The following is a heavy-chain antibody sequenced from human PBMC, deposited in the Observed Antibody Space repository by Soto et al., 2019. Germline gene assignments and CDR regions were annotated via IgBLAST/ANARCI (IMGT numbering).Heavy chain of an antibody. CDR1: GGSVSGGIYY. D-gene: IGHD3-22*01. CDR2: IYYSGST. J-gene: IGHJ4*02. Sequence: SETLSLTCTVSGGSVSGGIYYWSWIRQPPGKGLEWIGYIYYSGSTNYNPSLKSRGTISVDTSKNQFSLKLSSVTATDTAMYYCARFRYDSSGYYSPLDYWGQGTLVTVAS. V-gene: IGHV4-61*01. CDR3: ARFRYDSSGYYSPLDY.